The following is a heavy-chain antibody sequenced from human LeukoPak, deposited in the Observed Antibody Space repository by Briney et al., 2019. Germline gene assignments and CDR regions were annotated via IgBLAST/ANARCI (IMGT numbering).Heavy chain of an antibody. D-gene: IGHD1/OR15-1a*01. CDR3: ARGFGGLAQLTDH. CDR2: INPNSGGT. V-gene: IGHV1-2*02. CDR1: GYTFTGYY. J-gene: IGHJ5*02. Sequence: ASVKVSCKASGYTFTGYYMHWVRQAPGQGLEWMGWINPNSGGTNYAQKFQGRVTMTRDTSISTAYMELSRLRSDDTAVYYCARGFGGLAQLTDHWGQGTLVTVSS.